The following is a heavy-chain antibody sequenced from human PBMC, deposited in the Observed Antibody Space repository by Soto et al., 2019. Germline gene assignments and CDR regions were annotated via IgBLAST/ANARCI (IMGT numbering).Heavy chain of an antibody. CDR3: ARVPSIAVAGTRDY. J-gene: IGHJ4*02. CDR1: GFTFSSYA. V-gene: IGHV3-30-3*01. Sequence: QVQLVESGGGVVQPGRSLRLSCAASGFTFSSYAMHWVRQAPGKGLEWVAVISYDGSNKYYADSVKGRFTISRDNSKNTRYLQMNSLRAEDTAVYYCARVPSIAVAGTRDYWGQGTLVTVSS. D-gene: IGHD6-19*01. CDR2: ISYDGSNK.